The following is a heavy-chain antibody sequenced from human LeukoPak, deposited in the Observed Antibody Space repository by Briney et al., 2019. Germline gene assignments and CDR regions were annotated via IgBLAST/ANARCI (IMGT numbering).Heavy chain of an antibody. J-gene: IGHJ5*02. CDR1: GGSISETYW. CDR3: ARETDYSHPNYFDP. CDR2: IHRSGST. D-gene: IGHD4-11*01. V-gene: IGHV4-4*02. Sequence: SETLSLTCTVSGGSISETYWWSWARQPPGKGLEWIGQIHRSGSTNYNPSLKNRLIISLDRSKNQFSLSLNSVTTADTALYFCARETDYSHPNYFDPWGQGILVTVSS.